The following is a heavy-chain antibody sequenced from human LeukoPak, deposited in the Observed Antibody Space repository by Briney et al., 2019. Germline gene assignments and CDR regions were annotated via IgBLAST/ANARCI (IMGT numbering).Heavy chain of an antibody. CDR1: GITLSNYG. D-gene: IGHD3-3*01. CDR2: IWKDGSDE. V-gene: IGHV3-33*08. Sequence: GGSLRLSCAVSGITLSNYGMSWVRQAPGKGLEWVALIWKDGSDEFYADSVKGRFTISRDNSRNTLSLQMNSLRGEDTAVYYCAREEAFQLEASLDQWGQGTLVTVSS. CDR3: AREEAFQLEASLDQ. J-gene: IGHJ4*02.